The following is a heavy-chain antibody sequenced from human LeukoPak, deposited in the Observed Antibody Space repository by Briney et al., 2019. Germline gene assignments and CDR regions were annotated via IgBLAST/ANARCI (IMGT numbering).Heavy chain of an antibody. Sequence: KSSETLSLTCSVSGDSFSNYYWTWIRQPPGKGLEWIGYVYYSGSTNYNPSLKTRLHLSVDTSKNRFSLKLSSVTAAGTAVYYCASSPRLTTSWFLFDSWGHGTLVTVSS. D-gene: IGHD2-2*01. V-gene: IGHV4-59*08. CDR2: VYYSGST. CDR3: ASSPRLTTSWFLFDS. CDR1: GDSFSNYY. J-gene: IGHJ5*01.